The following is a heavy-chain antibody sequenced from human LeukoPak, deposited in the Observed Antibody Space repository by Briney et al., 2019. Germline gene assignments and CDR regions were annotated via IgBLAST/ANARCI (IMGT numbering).Heavy chain of an antibody. CDR1: GDSIRSSSYY. CDR2: IFYSGTT. Sequence: SETLSLTCTVSGDSIRSSSYYWGWIRQPPVKGLEWIGTIFYSGTTYYNPSLRSRVTISVDTSKNDFSLSVSSVTAADTAVYYCAVLRGVTVSLHWFDPWGQGTLVTVSS. J-gene: IGHJ5*02. CDR3: AVLRGVTVSLHWFDP. D-gene: IGHD3-10*01. V-gene: IGHV4-39*02.